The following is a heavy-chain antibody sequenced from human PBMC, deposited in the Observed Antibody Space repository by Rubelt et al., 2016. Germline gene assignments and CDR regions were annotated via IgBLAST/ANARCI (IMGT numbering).Heavy chain of an antibody. CDR1: GYTFTGYY. V-gene: IGHV1-2*02. CDR2: INPTSGGT. J-gene: IGHJ4*02. CDR3: ARGNSGYDYGLDY. D-gene: IGHD5-12*01. Sequence: QVQLVQSGAEVKKPGASVKVSCKASGYTFTGYYMHWLRQAPGQVPEWMGWINPTSGGTNCEQKVQRRVTMTRDTSVSTADMELSRLTSDDTAVYYCARGNSGYDYGLDYWGQGTLVTVSS.